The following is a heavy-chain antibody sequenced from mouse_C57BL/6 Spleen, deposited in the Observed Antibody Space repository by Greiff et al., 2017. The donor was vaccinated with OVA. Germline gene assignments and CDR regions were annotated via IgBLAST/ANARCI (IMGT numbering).Heavy chain of an antibody. CDR3: ARDGRKVIDY. J-gene: IGHJ2*01. Sequence: EVKLMESGGGLVKPGGSLKLSCAASGFTFSSYAMSWVRQTPEKRLEWVATISDGGSYTYYPDNVKGRFTISRDNAKNNLYLQMSHLKSEDTAMYFCARDGRKVIDYWGQGTTLTVSS. V-gene: IGHV5-4*01. D-gene: IGHD2-2*01. CDR1: GFTFSSYA. CDR2: ISDGGSYT.